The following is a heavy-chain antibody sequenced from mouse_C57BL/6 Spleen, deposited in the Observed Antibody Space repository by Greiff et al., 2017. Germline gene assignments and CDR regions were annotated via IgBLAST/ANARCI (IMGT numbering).Heavy chain of an antibody. D-gene: IGHD2-2*01. CDR1: GYTFTSYW. CDR2: INPSSGYT. V-gene: IGHV1-7*01. CDR3: ANYGYDVGFAY. Sequence: QVQLQQSGAELAKPGASVKLSCKASGYTFTSYWLHWVKQRPGQGLEWIGYINPSSGYTKYNQKFKDKATVTADKSSSPAYMQLSSLAYEDSAVYYCANYGYDVGFAYWGQGTLVTVSA. J-gene: IGHJ3*01.